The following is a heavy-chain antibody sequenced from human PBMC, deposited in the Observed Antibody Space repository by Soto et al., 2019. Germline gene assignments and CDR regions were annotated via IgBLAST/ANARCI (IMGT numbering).Heavy chain of an antibody. CDR1: GFTFSDSA. D-gene: IGHD3-9*01. J-gene: IGHJ4*02. CDR2: IRSKANSYAT. V-gene: IGHV3-73*01. CDR3: ATNYDILIGYRDY. Sequence: PGGSLRLSCAASGFTFSDSAMHWVRQASGKGLQWLGRIRSKANSYATAYGASVKGRFTISRDDAKNTAYLQMNSLKTEDTAVYYCATNYDILIGYRDYWGQGTLVTVSS.